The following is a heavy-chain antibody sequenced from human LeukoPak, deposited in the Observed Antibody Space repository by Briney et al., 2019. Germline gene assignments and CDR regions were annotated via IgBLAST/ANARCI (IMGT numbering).Heavy chain of an antibody. CDR3: AREGGITMVRGGFYLP. CDR2: ISAYNGNT. V-gene: IGHV1-18*01. D-gene: IGHD3-10*01. Sequence: ASVKVSCKASGYTFTSYGISWVRQAPGQGLEWMGWISAYNGNTNYAQKLQGRVTMTTDTSTSTAYMELRRLRSDDTAVYYCAREGGITMVRGGFYLPWGQGTLVTVSS. J-gene: IGHJ4*02. CDR1: GYTFTSYG.